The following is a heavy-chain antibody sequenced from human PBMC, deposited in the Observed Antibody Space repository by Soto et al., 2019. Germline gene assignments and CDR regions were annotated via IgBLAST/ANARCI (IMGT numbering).Heavy chain of an antibody. D-gene: IGHD1-26*01. CDR1: GFTFSSYW. J-gene: IGHJ6*02. CDR3: ARVVGAARDYYYYGMDV. Sequence: EVQLVESGGGLVQPGGSLRLSCAASGFTFSSYWMHWVRQAPGKGLVWVSRINSDGSSTSYADSVKGRFTISRDNAKNTLYLQMISLRADDTAVYYCARVVGAARDYYYYGMDVWGQVTTVTVSS. CDR2: INSDGSST. V-gene: IGHV3-74*01.